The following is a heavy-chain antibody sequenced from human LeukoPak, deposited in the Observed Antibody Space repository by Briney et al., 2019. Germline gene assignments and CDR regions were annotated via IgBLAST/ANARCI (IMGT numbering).Heavy chain of an antibody. J-gene: IGHJ4*02. CDR1: GYTFTGYY. Sequence: GASVKVSCKASGYTFTGYYMHWVRQAPGQGLEWMGWINPNSGGTNYAQKFQGRVTMTRDTSISTAYMELSRLRSDDTAVYYCARYSSSRGTHFDYSGQGTLVTVSS. CDR2: INPNSGGT. V-gene: IGHV1-2*02. D-gene: IGHD6-13*01. CDR3: ARYSSSRGTHFDY.